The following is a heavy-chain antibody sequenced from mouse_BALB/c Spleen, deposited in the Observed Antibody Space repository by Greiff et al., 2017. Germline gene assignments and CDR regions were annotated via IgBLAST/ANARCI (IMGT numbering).Heavy chain of an antibody. D-gene: IGHD1-1*01. V-gene: IGHV1-69*02. CDR1: GYTFTSYW. J-gene: IGHJ2*01. Sequence: QVQLKQPGAELVKPGASVKLSCKASGYTFTSYWMHWVKQRPGQGLEWIGEIDPSDSYTNYNQKFKGKATLTVDKSSSTAYMQLSSLTSEDSAVYYCANHYYGTSRSDYWGQGTTLTVSS. CDR2: IDPSDSYT. CDR3: ANHYYGTSRSDY.